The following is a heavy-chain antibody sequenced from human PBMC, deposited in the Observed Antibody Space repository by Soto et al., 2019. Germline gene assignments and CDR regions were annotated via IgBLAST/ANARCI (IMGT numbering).Heavy chain of an antibody. J-gene: IGHJ2*01. CDR3: ARSGTAAASSYFDL. V-gene: IGHV1-18*01. Sequence: ASVKVSCKASGYTFTSYGISWVRQAPGQGPEWMGWISAYNGNTNYAQKLQGRVTMTTDTSTSTAYMELRSLRSDDTAVYYCARSGTAAASSYFDLWGRGTLVTVSS. CDR2: ISAYNGNT. CDR1: GYTFTSYG. D-gene: IGHD6-13*01.